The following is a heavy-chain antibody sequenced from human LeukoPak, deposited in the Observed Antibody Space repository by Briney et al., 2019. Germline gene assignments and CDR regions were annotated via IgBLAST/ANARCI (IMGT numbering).Heavy chain of an antibody. Sequence: ASAKVSCKASGCTFTNFGISWVRQAPGQGLEWMAWISAYNGNTDYEQKFQGRVTVTADTSTSTAYMELRSLRSDDTAVYYCPRSGCSAGSCYSQTVKFDSWGQGTLVTVSS. J-gene: IGHJ4*02. CDR2: ISAYNGNT. CDR1: GCTFTNFG. CDR3: PRSGCSAGSCYSQTVKFDS. V-gene: IGHV1-18*01. D-gene: IGHD2-15*01.